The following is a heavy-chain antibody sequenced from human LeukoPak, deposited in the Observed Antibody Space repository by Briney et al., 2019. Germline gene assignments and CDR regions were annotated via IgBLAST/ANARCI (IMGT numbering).Heavy chain of an antibody. D-gene: IGHD1-26*01. CDR2: NDWDNAK. V-gene: IGHV2-70*11. J-gene: IGHJ4*02. Sequence: SGPALVKPTQTLTLTCTFSGFSLSTSGMCVSWIRQPPGKALEWLARNDWDNAKYYSTSLKTRLTISKDTSKNQVVLTVTNMDPVDTATYYCARTRLVGSTMNPYFDYWGQGTLVTVSS. CDR3: ARTRLVGSTMNPYFDY. CDR1: GFSLSTSGMC.